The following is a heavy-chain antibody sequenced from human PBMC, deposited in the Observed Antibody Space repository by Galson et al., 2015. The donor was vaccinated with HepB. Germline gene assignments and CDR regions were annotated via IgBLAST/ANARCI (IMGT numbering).Heavy chain of an antibody. V-gene: IGHV4-34*01. D-gene: IGHD3-3*01. CDR2: ITQSGST. CDR3: ARGKGRQLLLDYHYYGMDV. J-gene: IGHJ6*01. Sequence: ETLSLTCAVVGGSFSTYHWTWIRQPPGKGLEWIGEITQSGSTHSNPSLKSRVTISVDTSKNQFSLKVRSVTASDTAVYYCARGKGRQLLLDYHYYGMDVWGQGTTVTVSS. CDR1: GGSFSTYH.